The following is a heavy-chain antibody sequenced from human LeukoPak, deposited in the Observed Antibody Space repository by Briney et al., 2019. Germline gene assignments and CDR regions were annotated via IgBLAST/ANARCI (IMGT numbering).Heavy chain of an antibody. J-gene: IGHJ6*03. CDR3: ARVYYYYYMDV. V-gene: IGHV3-48*03. Sequence: TGGSLRLSCAAPGFTFSSYEMNWVRQAPGKGLEWVSYISSSGSTIYYADSVKGRFTISRDNAKNSLYLQMNSLRAEDTAVYYCARVYYYYYMDVWGKGTTVTISS. CDR1: GFTFSSYE. CDR2: ISSSGSTI.